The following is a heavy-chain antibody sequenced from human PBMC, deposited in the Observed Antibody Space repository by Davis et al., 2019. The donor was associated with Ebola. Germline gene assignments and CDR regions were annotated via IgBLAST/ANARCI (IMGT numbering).Heavy chain of an antibody. CDR3: ARDPKDYGDSFDY. CDR1: GFTFSSYA. D-gene: IGHD4-17*01. CDR2: ISYDGSNK. V-gene: IGHV3-30*04. Sequence: PGGSLRLSCAASGFTFSSYAMHWVRQAPGKGLEWVAVISYDGSNKYYADSVKGRFTISRDNSKNTLYLQMNSLRAGDTAVYYCARDPKDYGDSFDYWGQGTLVTVSS. J-gene: IGHJ4*02.